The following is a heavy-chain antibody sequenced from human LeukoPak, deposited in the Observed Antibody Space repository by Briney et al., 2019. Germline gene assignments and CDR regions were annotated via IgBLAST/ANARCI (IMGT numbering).Heavy chain of an antibody. V-gene: IGHV1-8*01. Sequence: ASVKVSCKASGYTYSDYDFNWVRQATGQGRGWMGWMNPNSGATGYAQKFQGRVTMSRDTSINTAYMVLSSLRSEDTAVYYCATWLVRGSRSSYFDYWGQGTLVTVSS. CDR2: MNPNSGAT. J-gene: IGHJ4*02. D-gene: IGHD2-15*01. CDR3: ATWLVRGSRSSYFDY. CDR1: GYTYSDYD.